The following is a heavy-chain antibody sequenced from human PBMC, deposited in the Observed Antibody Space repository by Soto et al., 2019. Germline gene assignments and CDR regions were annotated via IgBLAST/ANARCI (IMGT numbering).Heavy chain of an antibody. CDR1: GYIFTNHY. V-gene: IGHV1-46*01. J-gene: IGHJ4*02. D-gene: IGHD3-22*01. CDR2: INPSGGST. Sequence: QVQLVQSGAEVKKPGASVKVSCKASGYIFTNHYIHWVRQAPGQGLEWMGIINPSGGSTNYLQKFQGRSTRTRDTSTSTGYMELSRLRSEDTAVYFCARADYYDSSGFYYDCWGQGTLVTVSS. CDR3: ARADYYDSSGFYYDC.